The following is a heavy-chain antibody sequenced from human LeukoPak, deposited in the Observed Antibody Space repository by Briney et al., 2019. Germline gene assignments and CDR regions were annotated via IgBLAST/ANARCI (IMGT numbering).Heavy chain of an antibody. V-gene: IGHV1-2*02. CDR3: ARVGSRRFLEWLSADYYFDY. D-gene: IGHD3-3*01. J-gene: IGHJ4*02. CDR2: INPNSGGT. CDR1: GYIFSGYY. Sequence: ASVKVSCKTSGYIFSGYYIHWVRQAPGQGLEWMGWINPNSGGTKYAQKFQGRVTMTRDTSISTAYMELSRLRSDDTAVYYCARVGSRRFLEWLSADYYFDYWGQGTLVTVSS.